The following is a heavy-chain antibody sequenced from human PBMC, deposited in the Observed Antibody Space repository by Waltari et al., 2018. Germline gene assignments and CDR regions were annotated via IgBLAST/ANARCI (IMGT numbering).Heavy chain of an antibody. CDR2: INHSGST. V-gene: IGHV4-34*01. Sequence: QVQLQQWGAGLLKPSETLSLTCAVYGGSFSGYYWSWIRQPPGKGLEWIGEINHSGSTNYNPSLKSRVTISVDTSKNQFSLKLSSVTAADTAVYYCARGNYDNHAFDIWGQGTMVTVSS. CDR1: GGSFSGYY. J-gene: IGHJ3*02. D-gene: IGHD3-22*01. CDR3: ARGNYDNHAFDI.